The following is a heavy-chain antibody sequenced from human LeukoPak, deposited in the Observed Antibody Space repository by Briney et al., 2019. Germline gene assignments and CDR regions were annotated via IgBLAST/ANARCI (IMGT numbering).Heavy chain of an antibody. CDR3: ARDSRRITMIVVQTPFDY. J-gene: IGHJ4*02. V-gene: IGHV1-18*01. Sequence: ASVKVSCTASGYTFTSYGISWVRQAPGQGLEWMGWISAYNGNTNYAQKLQGRVTMTTDTSTSTAYMELRSLRSDDTAVYYCARDSRRITMIVVQTPFDYWGQGTLVTVSS. D-gene: IGHD3-22*01. CDR2: ISAYNGNT. CDR1: GYTFTSYG.